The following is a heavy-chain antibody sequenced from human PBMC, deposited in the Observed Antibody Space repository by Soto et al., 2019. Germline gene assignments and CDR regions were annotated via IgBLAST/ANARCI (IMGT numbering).Heavy chain of an antibody. V-gene: IGHV1-8*01. CDR1: RYTFTSYD. CDR2: MNPNSGNT. J-gene: IGHJ4*02. CDR3: AIGWSGYLPHDY. Sequence: ASVKVSCKASRYTFTSYDINWVRQATGQGLEWMGWMNPNSGNTGYAQKFQGRVTMTRNTSISTAYMELSSLRSEDTAVYYCAIGWSGYLPHDYWGQGALVTVSS. D-gene: IGHD3-3*01.